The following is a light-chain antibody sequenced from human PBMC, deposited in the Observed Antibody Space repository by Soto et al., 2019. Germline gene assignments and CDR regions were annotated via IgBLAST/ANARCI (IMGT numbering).Light chain of an antibody. CDR3: QSYDSSRSGVV. J-gene: IGLJ2*01. Sequence: QSVLTQPPSVSGAPGKRVTISCTGSSSNIGAGYDVHWYQQLPGTAPKLLIYGNSNRPSGVPDRFSGSKSGTSASLAITGLQAEDEADYYCQSYDSSRSGVVFGGGTKLTVL. V-gene: IGLV1-40*01. CDR1: SSNIGAGYD. CDR2: GNS.